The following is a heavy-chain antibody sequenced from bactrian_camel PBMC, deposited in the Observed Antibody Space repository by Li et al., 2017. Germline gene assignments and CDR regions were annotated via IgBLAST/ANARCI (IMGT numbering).Heavy chain of an antibody. D-gene: IGHD3*01. CDR1: GLTVSRSW. V-gene: IGHV3S67*01. Sequence: DVQLVESGGGSVQAGGSLRLSCAASGLTVSRSWMGWFRHAPGEEREGVATLDWRGITAYADSVKGRFTISKDNDKNILYLQMDSLTPEDTGTYRCAADDKEEVPLWVALSLVTDFTYGGQGTQVTVS. CDR3: AADDKEEVPLWVALSLVTDFTY. J-gene: IGHJ6*01. CDR2: LDWRGIT.